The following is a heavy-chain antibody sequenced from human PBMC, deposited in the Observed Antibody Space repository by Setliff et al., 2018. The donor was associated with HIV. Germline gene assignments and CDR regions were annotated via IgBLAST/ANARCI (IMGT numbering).Heavy chain of an antibody. CDR2: INPNRGGT. D-gene: IGHD3-22*01. J-gene: IGHJ4*02. CDR1: GYDFRRYG. V-gene: IGHV1-2*02. Sequence: ASVKVSCKTSGYDFRRYGIAWVRQVPGHGLEWMGWINPNRGGTNYAQKFQGRVTMTRDTSISTAYMELSRLRSDDTAVYYCARVLAVKYYYDSSGGDYWGQGTLVTVSS. CDR3: ARVLAVKYYYDSSGGDY.